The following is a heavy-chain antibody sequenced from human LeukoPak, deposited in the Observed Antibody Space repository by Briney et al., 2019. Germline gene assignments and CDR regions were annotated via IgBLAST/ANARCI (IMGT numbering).Heavy chain of an antibody. J-gene: IGHJ3*01. D-gene: IGHD3-22*01. Sequence: NPSETLSLTGTVSAVSISSYYWSWLRQPPGKGLVWIGCIYYSGSTNYNPSLRSRVTISADTSKNHFSLKLTSVTAADTAVYYCATLRGDYYDSRAYDLWGQGTMVTVPS. CDR2: IYYSGST. V-gene: IGHV4-59*08. CDR3: ATLRGDYYDSRAYDL. CDR1: AVSISSYY.